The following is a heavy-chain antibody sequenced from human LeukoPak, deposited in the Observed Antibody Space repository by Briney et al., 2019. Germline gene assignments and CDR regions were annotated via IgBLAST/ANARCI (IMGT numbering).Heavy chain of an antibody. CDR1: GYTFTDYY. D-gene: IGHD2-2*01. V-gene: IGHV1-2*02. J-gene: IGHJ4*02. Sequence: ASVKVSCKASGYTFTDYYMHWVRQAPGQGLEWMGWINANRGGANYARRFQGRVTMTRDTSITTAYMELSRLKSDDTAVYYCARRYCSSTSCYYFDYWGQGTLVTVSS. CDR2: INANRGGA. CDR3: ARRYCSSTSCYYFDY.